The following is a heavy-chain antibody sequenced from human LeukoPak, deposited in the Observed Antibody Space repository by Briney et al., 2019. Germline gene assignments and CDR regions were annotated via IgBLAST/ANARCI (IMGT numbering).Heavy chain of an antibody. Sequence: SETLSLTCSVSGASVSTTAYFWNWIRQPAGEGLEWIGRIYASGNTHYNPSLKSRVTMSLDTSKNQFSLTMNSVTAADSTVYFCASYREAYDLYPHGLDVWGRGTVVTVSS. J-gene: IGHJ3*01. CDR1: GASVSTTAYF. CDR3: ASYREAYDLYPHGLDV. D-gene: IGHD5-24*01. V-gene: IGHV4-61*02. CDR2: IYASGNT.